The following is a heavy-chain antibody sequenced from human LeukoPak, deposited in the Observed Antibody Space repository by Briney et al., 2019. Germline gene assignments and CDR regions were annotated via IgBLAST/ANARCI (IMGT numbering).Heavy chain of an antibody. CDR1: GYTFTSYG. J-gene: IGHJ3*02. CDR2: ISAYNGNT. Sequence: ASVKVSCKASGYTFTSYGISWVRQAPGQGLEWMGWISAYNGNTNYTQKFQGRVTMTRDTSINTAYMEPSRLTSDDTAVYFCATWGLHFDIWGQGTMVIVAS. D-gene: IGHD3-16*01. CDR3: ATWGLHFDI. V-gene: IGHV1-18*01.